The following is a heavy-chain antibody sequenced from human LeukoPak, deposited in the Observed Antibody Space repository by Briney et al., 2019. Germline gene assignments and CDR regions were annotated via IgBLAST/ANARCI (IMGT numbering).Heavy chain of an antibody. CDR1: GFTFSSYA. D-gene: IGHD3-3*01. J-gene: IGHJ5*02. CDR2: ISGSGGST. V-gene: IGHV3-23*01. Sequence: GGSLRLSCAASGFTFSSYAMSWVRQAPGKWLEWVSAISGSGGSTYYADSVKGRFTISRDNSKNTLYLQMNSLRAEDTAVYYCATVGYYDFWSGFPRFDPWGQGTLVTVSS. CDR3: ATVGYYDFWSGFPRFDP.